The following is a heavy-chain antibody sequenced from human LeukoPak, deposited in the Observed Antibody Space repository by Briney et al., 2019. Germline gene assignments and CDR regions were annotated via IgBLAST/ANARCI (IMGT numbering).Heavy chain of an antibody. CDR3: AKDGWPYSGSAGDYYYYGMGV. CDR1: GFTFSSYG. J-gene: IGHJ6*02. V-gene: IGHV3-30*18. Sequence: GGSLRLSCAASGFTFSSYGMHWVRQAPGRGLEWVAGISYDGSNKYYADSVKGRFTISRDNSKNTLYLQMNSLRAEDTAVYYCAKDGWPYSGSAGDYYYYGMGVWGQGTRVTVSS. CDR2: ISYDGSNK. D-gene: IGHD1-26*01.